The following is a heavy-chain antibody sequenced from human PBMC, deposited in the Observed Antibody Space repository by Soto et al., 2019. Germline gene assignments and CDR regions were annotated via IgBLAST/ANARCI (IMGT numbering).Heavy chain of an antibody. D-gene: IGHD3-3*01. Sequence: SETLSLTCAVYGGSVSGYYWNWISQPPGKGLEWIGEINHTGGTHYNPSLKSRVTMSVDTSKNQFSLRLSSVTAADTAIYYCATRITVFGLLIPPFDPWGQGTQVTVSS. CDR3: ATRITVFGLLIPPFDP. CDR1: GGSVSGYY. CDR2: INHTGGT. J-gene: IGHJ5*02. V-gene: IGHV4-34*01.